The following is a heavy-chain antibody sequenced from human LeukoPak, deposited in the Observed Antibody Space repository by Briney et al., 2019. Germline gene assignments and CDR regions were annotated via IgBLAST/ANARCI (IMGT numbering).Heavy chain of an antibody. D-gene: IGHD6-19*01. CDR1: GITLSNYG. J-gene: IGHJ4*02. CDR2: IYSGGST. CDR3: ARDRIAVAGDLSYYFDY. Sequence: GGSLRLSCTVSGITLSNYGMSWVRQAPGKGLEWVSVIYSGGSTYYADSVKGRFTISRDNSKNTLYLQMNSLRAEDTAVYYCARDRIAVAGDLSYYFDYWGQGTLVTVSS. V-gene: IGHV3-66*01.